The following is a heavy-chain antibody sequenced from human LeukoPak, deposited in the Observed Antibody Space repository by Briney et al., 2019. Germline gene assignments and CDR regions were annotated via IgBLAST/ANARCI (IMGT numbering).Heavy chain of an antibody. Sequence: GASVKVSCKASGYTFTSYGISWVRQAPGQGLEWMGWISAYNGNTNYAQKLQGRVTMTTDTSTRTAYMEPRSLKSDDTAVYYCARDKDIVVVPAAITPVWFDPWGQGTLVTVSS. CDR1: GYTFTSYG. CDR3: ARDKDIVVVPAAITPVWFDP. V-gene: IGHV1-18*01. D-gene: IGHD2-2*01. CDR2: ISAYNGNT. J-gene: IGHJ5*02.